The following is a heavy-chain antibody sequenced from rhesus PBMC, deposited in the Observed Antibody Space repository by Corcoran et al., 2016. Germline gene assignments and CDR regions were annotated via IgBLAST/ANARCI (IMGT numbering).Heavy chain of an antibody. D-gene: IGHD3-16*01. V-gene: IGHV4-80*01. CDR1: GGSSSSYW. J-gene: IGHJ4*01. Sequence: QAQLQASGPGLVKPSETLPRTCAVSGGSSSSYWWSWIRQPPGMGLEWIGEINGNSGTTSYNPSLESRVTISKGASKDHVSLNLKSVTAADTAVYYCARQEVVVTKGFDLWSQGILVTVSS. CDR3: ARQEVVVTKGFDL. CDR2: INGNSGTT.